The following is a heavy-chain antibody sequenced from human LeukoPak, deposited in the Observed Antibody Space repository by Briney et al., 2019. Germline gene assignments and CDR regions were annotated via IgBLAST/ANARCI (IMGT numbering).Heavy chain of an antibody. Sequence: GASVKVCCKAPGYTFTSYGISWVRQAPGQGLEWMGWISAYNGNTNYAQKLQGRVTMTTDTSTSTAYMELRSLRSDDTAVYYCARRATTDWYFDLWGRGTLVTVSS. J-gene: IGHJ2*01. CDR3: ARRATTDWYFDL. CDR1: GYTFTSYG. D-gene: IGHD1-26*01. CDR2: ISAYNGNT. V-gene: IGHV1-18*01.